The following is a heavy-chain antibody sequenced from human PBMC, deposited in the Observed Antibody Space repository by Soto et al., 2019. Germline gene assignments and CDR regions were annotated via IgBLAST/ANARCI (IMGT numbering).Heavy chain of an antibody. D-gene: IGHD3-10*01. Sequence: PSETLSLTCTVSGGSLSRSDYSWSWVRQSPGMGLQWIGHIYYSGSTYYNPSLMSRLTMSVDTSKNQFSLKLSSVTAADTAVYYCARQFRKWIDPWGQGALVTV. J-gene: IGHJ5*02. CDR3: ARQFRKWIDP. CDR2: IYYSGST. CDR1: GGSLSRSDYS. V-gene: IGHV4-30-4*01.